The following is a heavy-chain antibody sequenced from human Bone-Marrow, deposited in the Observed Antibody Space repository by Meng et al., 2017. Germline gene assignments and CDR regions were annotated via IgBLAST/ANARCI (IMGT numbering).Heavy chain of an antibody. CDR2: INIDGSST. D-gene: IGHD6-13*01. V-gene: IGHV3-74*01. J-gene: IGHJ4*02. Sequence: VQLVESGGGLVHPGGSLRLSCVASGFKLSSYWMHWVRQAPGKGLVWVSRINIDGSSTIYADSVEGRFTISRDNAKNTLYLQMNSLRVDDTAVYYCAQLGTTDYWGQGALVTVSS. CDR1: GFKLSSYW. CDR3: AQLGTTDY.